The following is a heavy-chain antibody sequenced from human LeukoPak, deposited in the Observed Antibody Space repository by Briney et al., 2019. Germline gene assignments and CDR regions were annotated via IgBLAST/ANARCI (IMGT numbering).Heavy chain of an antibody. CDR1: GFIFSAYA. D-gene: IGHD4-17*01. J-gene: IGHJ4*02. CDR2: IGTGGET. Sequence: GGSLRLSCAASGFIFSAYAMSWVCQAPGQGLEWVSVIGTGGETHYADSVRGRFTISRNNFKNTLYLQMNSLRAEDTAVYYCAKRVTVTTKYFDSWGQGTLVTVSS. V-gene: IGHV3-23*01. CDR3: AKRVTVTTKYFDS.